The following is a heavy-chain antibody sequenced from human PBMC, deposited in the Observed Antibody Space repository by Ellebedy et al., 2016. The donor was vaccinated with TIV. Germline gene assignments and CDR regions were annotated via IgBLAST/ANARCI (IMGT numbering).Heavy chain of an antibody. D-gene: IGHD6-19*01. V-gene: IGHV3-30*02. CDR1: GFTFSSYG. J-gene: IGHJ4*02. CDR2: IRYDGSNK. Sequence: GESLKISCAASGFTFSSYGMHWVRQAPGKGLEWVAFIRYDGSNKDYADSVKGRFTISRDSSKNTVYLQMNSLRAEDTAVYYCAKDLGSSGWYGVYWGQGTLVTVSS. CDR3: AKDLGSSGWYGVY.